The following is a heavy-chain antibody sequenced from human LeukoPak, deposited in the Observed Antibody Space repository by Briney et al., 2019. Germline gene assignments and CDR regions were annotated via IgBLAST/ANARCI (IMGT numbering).Heavy chain of an antibody. Sequence: PGGSLRLSCSASGFTLSNYWIHWVRQAPGKGLVWVSRINTDGSSTNYADSVRGRFTISRDNAKNSLYLQMNSLRAEDTALYYCARDREYCSGGSCYDYFDYWGQGTLVTVSS. CDR2: INTDGSST. V-gene: IGHV3-74*01. CDR1: GFTLSNYW. J-gene: IGHJ4*02. CDR3: ARDREYCSGGSCYDYFDY. D-gene: IGHD2-15*01.